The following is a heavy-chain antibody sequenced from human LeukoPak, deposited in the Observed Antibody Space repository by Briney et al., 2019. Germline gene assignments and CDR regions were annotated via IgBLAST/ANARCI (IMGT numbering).Heavy chain of an antibody. Sequence: ASVEVSCKASGYTFTDFGVSWVRQAPGQGLEWMGWISAYNGNTNYVQKFQGRVTMTTDISMSTAYMELRSLRSDDTAVFYCVRDLGVDTSMIFFDYWGQGTRVTVSS. CDR3: VRDLGVDTSMIFFDY. D-gene: IGHD5-18*01. J-gene: IGHJ4*02. CDR1: GYTFTDFG. V-gene: IGHV1-18*01. CDR2: ISAYNGNT.